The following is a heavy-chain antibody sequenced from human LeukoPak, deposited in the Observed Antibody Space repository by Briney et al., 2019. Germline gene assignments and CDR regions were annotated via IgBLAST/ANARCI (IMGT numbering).Heavy chain of an antibody. CDR1: GGSISSGGYY. CDR3: ARVYCSSTSCYEFNWFDP. V-gene: IGHV4-31*03. Sequence: PSQTLSLTCTVSGGSISSGGYYWSWIRRHPGKGLEWIGYIHYSGSTYYNPSLKSRVTISVDTSKNQFSLKLSSVTAADTAVYYCARVYCSSTSCYEFNWFDPWGQGTLVTVSS. J-gene: IGHJ5*02. D-gene: IGHD2-2*01. CDR2: IHYSGST.